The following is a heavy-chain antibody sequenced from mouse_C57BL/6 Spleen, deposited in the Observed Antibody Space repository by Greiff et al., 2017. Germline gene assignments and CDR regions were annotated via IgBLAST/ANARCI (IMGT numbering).Heavy chain of an antibody. CDR2: IYPGDGDT. CDR3: AREGVYDYDERYFDV. D-gene: IGHD2-4*01. CDR1: GYAFSSYW. J-gene: IGHJ1*03. Sequence: VQLQQSGAELVKPGASVKISCKASGYAFSSYWMNWVKQRPGKGLEWIGQIYPGDGDTNYNGKFKGKATLTADKSSSTAYMQLSSLTSEDSAVXFCAREGVYDYDERYFDVWGTGTTVTVSS. V-gene: IGHV1-80*01.